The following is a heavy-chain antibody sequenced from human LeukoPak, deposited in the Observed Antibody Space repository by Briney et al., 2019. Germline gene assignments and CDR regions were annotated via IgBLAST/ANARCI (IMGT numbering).Heavy chain of an antibody. V-gene: IGHV4-34*01. CDR1: GGSFSDYY. D-gene: IGHD3-22*01. Sequence: SETLSLTCAVYGGSFSDYYCSWIRQPPGKGLEWIGGINHGGSTNYSPSLKSRVTISVDTSKNQFSLKLSSVTAADTALYYCGYSSGYQYHWGQGTLVTVSS. CDR2: INHGGST. J-gene: IGHJ1*01. CDR3: GYSSGYQYH.